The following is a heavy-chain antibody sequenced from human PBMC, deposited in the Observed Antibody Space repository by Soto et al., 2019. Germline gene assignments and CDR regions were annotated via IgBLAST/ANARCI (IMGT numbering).Heavy chain of an antibody. CDR2: ISANNGNT. Sequence: ASVKVSCKASGYTFTSYGISWVRQAPGQGLEWMGWISANNGNTNYAQKFQGRVTMTRNTSMSTAYMELSSLRSEDTAVYYCARFRPTVTTRYYYYMDVWGKGTTVTVSS. D-gene: IGHD4-17*01. CDR1: GYTFTSYG. CDR3: ARFRPTVTTRYYYYMDV. J-gene: IGHJ6*03. V-gene: IGHV1-18*01.